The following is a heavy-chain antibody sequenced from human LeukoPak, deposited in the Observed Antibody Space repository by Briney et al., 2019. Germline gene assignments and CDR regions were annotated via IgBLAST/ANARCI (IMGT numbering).Heavy chain of an antibody. CDR3: ARDEDYYDSSGYYRT. V-gene: IGHV1-2*02. D-gene: IGHD3-22*01. CDR1: GYTFTGYY. CDR2: INPNSGGT. J-gene: IGHJ5*02. Sequence: GASVKVSCKASGYTFTGYYMHWVRQAPGQGLEWMGWINPNSGGTNYAQKFQGRVTMTRDTSISTAYMELSRLRSDDTAVYYCARDEDYYDSSGYYRTWGQGTVVTVSS.